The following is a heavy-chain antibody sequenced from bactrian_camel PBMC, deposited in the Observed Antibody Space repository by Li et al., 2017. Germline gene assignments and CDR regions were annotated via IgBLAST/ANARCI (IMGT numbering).Heavy chain of an antibody. J-gene: IGHJ6*01. D-gene: IGHD5*01. CDR3: AADPRLWVGYSGIPSASDFAY. CDR2: IDSDGTT. V-gene: IGHV3S53*01. Sequence: HVQLVESGGGSVQAGGSLRLSCARSTWKYSTYCMGWFRQAPGKEREWVAGIDSDGTTSYTDSVKDRFTLSVDNAKDTVYLQMNRLQPEDTAMYYCAADPRLWVGYSGIPSASDFAYWGQGTQVTVS. CDR1: TWKYSTYC.